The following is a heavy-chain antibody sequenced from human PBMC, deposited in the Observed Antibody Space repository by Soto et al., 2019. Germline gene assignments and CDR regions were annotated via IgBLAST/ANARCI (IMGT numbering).Heavy chain of an antibody. J-gene: IGHJ4*02. D-gene: IGHD2-15*01. V-gene: IGHV1-69*02. CDR1: GGTFSSYT. Sequence: SVKVSCKASGGTFSSYTISWVRQAPGQGLEWMGRIIPILGIANYAQKFQGRVTITADKSTSPAYMELSSLRSEDTAVYYCARWVAGVKPFDYWGQGTLVTVSS. CDR3: ARWVAGVKPFDY. CDR2: IIPILGIA.